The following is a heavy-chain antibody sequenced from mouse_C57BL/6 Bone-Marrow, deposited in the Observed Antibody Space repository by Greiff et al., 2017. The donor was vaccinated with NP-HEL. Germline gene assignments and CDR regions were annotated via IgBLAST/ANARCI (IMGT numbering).Heavy chain of an antibody. CDR2: ISDGGSYT. CDR1: GFTFSSYA. V-gene: IGHV5-4*03. J-gene: IGHJ3*01. CDR3: ARGGGPIYYDYSWFAY. D-gene: IGHD2-4*01. Sequence: EVMLVESGRGLVKPGGSLKLSCAASGFTFSSYAMSWVRQTPEKRLEWVATISDGGSYTYYPDNVKGRFTISRDNAKNNLYLQMSHLKSEDTAMYYCARGGGPIYYDYSWFAYWGQGTLVTVSA.